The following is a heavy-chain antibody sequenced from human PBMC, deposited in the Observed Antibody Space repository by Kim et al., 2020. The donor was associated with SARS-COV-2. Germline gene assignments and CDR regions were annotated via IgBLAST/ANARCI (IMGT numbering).Heavy chain of an antibody. CDR1: GYTFTSYG. Sequence: ASVKVSCKASGYTFTSYGISWVRQAPGQGLEWMGWISAYNGNTNYAQKLQGRVTMTTDTSTSTAYMELRSLRSDDTAVYYCARDRDRSSWGGGWFDPWGQGTLVTVSS. V-gene: IGHV1-18*01. J-gene: IGHJ5*02. D-gene: IGHD6-13*01. CDR3: ARDRDRSSWGGGWFDP. CDR2: ISAYNGNT.